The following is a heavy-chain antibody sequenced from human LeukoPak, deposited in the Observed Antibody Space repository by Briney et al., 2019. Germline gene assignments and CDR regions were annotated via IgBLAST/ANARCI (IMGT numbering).Heavy chain of an antibody. J-gene: IGHJ4*02. CDR3: ARSNSTNCYTD. CDR2: ISSSGSTI. V-gene: IGHV3-11*01. CDR1: GFTFSDYY. D-gene: IGHD2-2*02. Sequence: KPGGSLRLSCAASGFTFSDYYLSWIRQAPGEGLEWVSYISSSGSTINYADSVKGRFTISRDNAKNSLYLQMNSLRAEDTAVYYCARSNSTNCYTDWGQGTLVTVSS.